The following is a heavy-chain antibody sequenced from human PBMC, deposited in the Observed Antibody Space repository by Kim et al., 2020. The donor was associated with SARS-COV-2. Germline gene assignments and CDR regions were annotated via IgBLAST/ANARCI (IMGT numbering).Heavy chain of an antibody. J-gene: IGHJ4*02. CDR1: GFTFSGSA. V-gene: IGHV3-73*01. CDR3: TSVNDYKNGGNY. Sequence: GGSLRLSCAASGFTFSGSAMHWVRQASGKGLEWVGRIRSKANSYATAYAASVKGRFTISRDDSKNTAYLQMNSLKTEDTAVYYCTSVNDYKNGGNYWGQGTLVTVSS. D-gene: IGHD4-4*01. CDR2: IRSKANSYAT.